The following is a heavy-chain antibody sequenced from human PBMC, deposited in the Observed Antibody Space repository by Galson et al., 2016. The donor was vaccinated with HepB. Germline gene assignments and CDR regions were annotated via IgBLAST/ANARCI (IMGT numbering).Heavy chain of an antibody. CDR3: ARGRAARSPFDY. V-gene: IGHV3-30-3*01. Sequence: SLRLSCAASGFTFSSYAMHWVRQAPGKGLEWVAVISYDGSNKYYADSVKGRFTISRDNSKNTLYLQMNSLRAEYTAVYYCARGRAARSPFDYWGQGTLVTVSS. CDR2: ISYDGSNK. D-gene: IGHD6-6*01. CDR1: GFTFSSYA. J-gene: IGHJ4*02.